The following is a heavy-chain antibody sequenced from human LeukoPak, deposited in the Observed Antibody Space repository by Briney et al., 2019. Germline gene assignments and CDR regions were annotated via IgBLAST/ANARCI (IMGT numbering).Heavy chain of an antibody. CDR1: GFTFSNAW. CDR2: IKSKTDGGTT. Sequence: GGSLRLSCAASGFTFSNAWMNWVRQAPGKGLEWVGRIKSKTDGGTTIYAAPVKGRFTISRDDSKNTLYLQMNSLKTGDTAVYYCATDIASGVGAPALFDYWGQGTLVTVSS. CDR3: ATDIASGVGAPALFDY. D-gene: IGHD1-26*01. J-gene: IGHJ4*02. V-gene: IGHV3-15*07.